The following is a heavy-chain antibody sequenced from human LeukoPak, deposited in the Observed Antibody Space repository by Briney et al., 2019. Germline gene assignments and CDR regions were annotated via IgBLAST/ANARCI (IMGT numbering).Heavy chain of an antibody. CDR2: INQDGSEK. CDR3: ARDERDGISYFFDY. D-gene: IGHD6-6*01. J-gene: IGHJ4*02. V-gene: IGHV3-7*01. CDR1: GFTFYSYS. Sequence: PGGSLRLSCAASGFTFYSYSMSWVRQAPGKGLEWVANINQDGSEKYFVDSVKGRFTISRDNAKNSLYLQMNSLRSDDTAVYFCARDERDGISYFFDYWGQGTPVTISS.